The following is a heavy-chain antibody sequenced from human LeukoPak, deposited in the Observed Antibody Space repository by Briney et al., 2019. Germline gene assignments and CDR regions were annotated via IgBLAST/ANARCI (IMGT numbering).Heavy chain of an antibody. D-gene: IGHD4-17*01. V-gene: IGHV3-23*01. Sequence: GGSQRLSCAASGFSFSGHAMSWVRQAPGKGLEWVSAISGGGTETYDADFVKGRFTISRDNSKNTLYLQMNSLRAEDTALYYCARLRNLVTTNLGIDYWGQGTLLTVSS. CDR3: ARLRNLVTTNLGIDY. J-gene: IGHJ4*02. CDR2: ISGGGTET. CDR1: GFSFSGHA.